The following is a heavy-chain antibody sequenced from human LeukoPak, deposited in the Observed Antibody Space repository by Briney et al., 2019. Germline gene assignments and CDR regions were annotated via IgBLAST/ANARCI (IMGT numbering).Heavy chain of an antibody. Sequence: ASVKVSCKASGYTFTGYYMHWVRQAPGQGLEWMGRINPNSGGTNYAQKFQGRVTMTRDTSISTAYMELSRLRSDDTALYNGASIIVVADAFDIWGQGTMVTVSS. CDR3: ASIIVVADAFDI. V-gene: IGHV1-2*06. CDR1: GYTFTGYY. J-gene: IGHJ3*02. CDR2: INPNSGGT. D-gene: IGHD3-22*01.